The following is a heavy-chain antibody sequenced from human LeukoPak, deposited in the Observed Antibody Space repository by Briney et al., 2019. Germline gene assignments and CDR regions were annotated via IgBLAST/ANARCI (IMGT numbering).Heavy chain of an antibody. CDR3: ARHGGSYSHDY. CDR1: GGSISAYY. V-gene: IGHV4-59*08. J-gene: IGHJ4*02. Sequence: SETLSLTCTVSGGSISAYYWGRIRQPPGKGLEWIGYSSSSGSTNYNPSLNSRVTISVDTSKSQFSLKLSSVTAADTAVYHCARHGGSYSHDYWGQGTLVTVSS. D-gene: IGHD1-26*01. CDR2: SSSSGST.